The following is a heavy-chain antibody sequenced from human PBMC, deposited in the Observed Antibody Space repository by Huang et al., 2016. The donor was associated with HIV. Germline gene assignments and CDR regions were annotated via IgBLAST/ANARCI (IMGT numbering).Heavy chain of an antibody. Sequence: QLQLQESGPGLVKPSETLSLTCTVSGGPISNSSHYWGWIRQPPGKGLEWIGSIDYSGATPHNPSLNSRVTMSVDASKSQISLNLISVTAADTALYYCVGYCTGGTCFEAFDIWGQGTRVTVSS. CDR2: IDYSGAT. V-gene: IGHV4-39*01. D-gene: IGHD2-8*02. CDR1: GGPISNSSHY. CDR3: VGYCTGGTCFEAFDI. J-gene: IGHJ3*02.